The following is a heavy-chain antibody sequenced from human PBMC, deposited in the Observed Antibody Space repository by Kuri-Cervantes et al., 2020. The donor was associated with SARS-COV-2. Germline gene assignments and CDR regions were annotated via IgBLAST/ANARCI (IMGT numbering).Heavy chain of an antibody. CDR1: GXXXSSYS. J-gene: IGHJ6*02. CDR3: AXDPPSPYCSXGSCRTDV. D-gene: IGHD2-15*01. V-gene: IGHV3-21*01. Sequence: GGSLRLSCAASGXXXSSYSXNWVRQAPGKGLEWXSSISSSSSYXXYADSVKGRXTISRDNAKNSLYLQMNSLRAEDTAVYYCAXDPPSPYCSXGSCRTDVWGQGTTVTVSS. CDR2: ISSSSSYX.